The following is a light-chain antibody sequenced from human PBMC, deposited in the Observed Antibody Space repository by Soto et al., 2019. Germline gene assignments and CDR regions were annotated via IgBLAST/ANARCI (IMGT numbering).Light chain of an antibody. V-gene: IGKV3-20*01. CDR3: QQYGSSPPYT. CDR2: GAS. J-gene: IGKJ2*01. CDR1: QSVSSGY. Sequence: EIVLTQSPGTLSLSPGERATLSCRASQSVSSGYLAWYQQKPGQAPGLLIYGASSRAAGIPDRFSGSGSGTDFTLTISSLEPEDFAVYYCQQYGSSPPYTFGQGTKLEIK.